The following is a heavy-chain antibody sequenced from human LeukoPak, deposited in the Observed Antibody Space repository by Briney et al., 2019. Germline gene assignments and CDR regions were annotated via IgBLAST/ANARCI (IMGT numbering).Heavy chain of an antibody. Sequence: SETLSLTCTVFRGSISSSTYYWGWIRRPPGKGLEWIGSIYYSGSTFYSPSLKSRVTISVDTSKNQFSLKLSSVTAADTAVYYCARHIPYYYDSSGYYRSYYFDYWGQGTLVTVSS. CDR2: IYYSGST. CDR3: ARHIPYYYDSSGYYRSYYFDY. CDR1: RGSISSSTYY. V-gene: IGHV4-39*01. D-gene: IGHD3-22*01. J-gene: IGHJ4*02.